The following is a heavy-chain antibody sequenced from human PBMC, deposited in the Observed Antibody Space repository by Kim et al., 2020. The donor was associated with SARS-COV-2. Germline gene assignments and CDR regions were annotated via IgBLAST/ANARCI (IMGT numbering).Heavy chain of an antibody. CDR3: AKADSTGRPMFEDY. CDR2: ISGSGDTT. Sequence: GGSLRLSCAASGFTFRDYGMTWIRQAPGKGLDWVSGISGSGDTTYNADSVKGRFTISRDNSKNMLYLQMNSLRVEDTAVYYCAKADSTGRPMFEDYWGQGTLVTVSS. V-gene: IGHV3-23*01. CDR1: GFTFRDYG. J-gene: IGHJ4*02. D-gene: IGHD3-22*01.